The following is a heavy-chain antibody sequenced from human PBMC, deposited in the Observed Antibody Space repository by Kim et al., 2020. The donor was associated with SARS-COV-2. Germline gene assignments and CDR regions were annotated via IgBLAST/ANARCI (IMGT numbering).Heavy chain of an antibody. CDR3: ARDRDQQWLVHPDAFDI. Sequence: GGSLRLSCAASGFTFSSYAMHWVRQAPGKGLEWVAVISYDGSNKYYADSVKGRFTISRDNSKNTLYLQMNSLRAEDTAVYYCARDRDQQWLVHPDAFDIWGQGTMVTVSS. CDR2: ISYDGSNK. CDR1: GFTFSSYA. V-gene: IGHV3-30-3*01. J-gene: IGHJ3*02. D-gene: IGHD6-19*01.